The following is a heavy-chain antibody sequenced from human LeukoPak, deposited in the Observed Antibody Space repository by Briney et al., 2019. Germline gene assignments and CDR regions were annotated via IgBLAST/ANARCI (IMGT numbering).Heavy chain of an antibody. CDR3: ARGMTTVTTWFDP. Sequence: SETLSLTCAVSGVSISSSNSYWGWIRQPPGKGLEWIGSIYYSGNTYYNPSLKSRVTISVDTSKNQFSLKLSSVTAADTAVYYCARGMTTVTTWFDPWGQGTLVTVSS. D-gene: IGHD4-17*01. CDR1: GVSISSSNSY. J-gene: IGHJ5*02. V-gene: IGHV4-39*07. CDR2: IYYSGNT.